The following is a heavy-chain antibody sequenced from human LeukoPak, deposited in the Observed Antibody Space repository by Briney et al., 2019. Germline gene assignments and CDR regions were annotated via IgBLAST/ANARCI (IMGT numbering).Heavy chain of an antibody. V-gene: IGHV3-21*01. CDR2: ISSSSSYI. D-gene: IGHD3-3*01. J-gene: IGHJ4*02. CDR3: ARDQGDYDFWSGYAAGQTFDY. Sequence: GGSLRLSCAASGFTITDYYMNWVRQAPGKGLEWVSSISSSSSYIYYADSVKGRFTISRDNAKNSLYLQMNSLRAEDTAVYYCARDQGDYDFWSGYAAGQTFDYWGQGTLVTVSS. CDR1: GFTITDYY.